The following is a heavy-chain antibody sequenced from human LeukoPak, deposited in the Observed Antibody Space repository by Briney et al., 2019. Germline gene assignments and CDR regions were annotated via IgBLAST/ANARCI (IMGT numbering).Heavy chain of an antibody. CDR1: GFTVSSNY. J-gene: IGHJ4*02. V-gene: IGHV3-74*01. CDR2: LNADGNSI. CDR3: AGAYSAYDPFDY. Sequence: QAGGSLRLSCAASGFTVSSNYMSWVRQAPGKGLEWVSRLNADGNSITYADSVRGRFTISRDNAKNTVHLQMNSLRVEDTAMYFCAGAYSAYDPFDYWGQGILVTVSS. D-gene: IGHD5-12*01.